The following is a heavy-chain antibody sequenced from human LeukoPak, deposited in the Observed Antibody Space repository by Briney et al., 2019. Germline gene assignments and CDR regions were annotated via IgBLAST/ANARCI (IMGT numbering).Heavy chain of an antibody. CDR2: VKSDGTAT. D-gene: IGHD5-24*01. CDR1: GFTFSSHL. Sequence: TGGSLRLSCAASGFTFSSHLMHWVRQAQGTGLVWVSSVKSDGTATNYADSVKGRFTISRDNSKNTLYLQMNSLRAEDTAVYYCAKGDGYNLYYFVYWGQGTLVTVSS. J-gene: IGHJ4*02. CDR3: AKGDGYNLYYFVY. V-gene: IGHV3-74*01.